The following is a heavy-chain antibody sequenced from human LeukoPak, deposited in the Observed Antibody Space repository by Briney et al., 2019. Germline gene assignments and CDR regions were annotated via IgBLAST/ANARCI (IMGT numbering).Heavy chain of an antibody. CDR3: ARVTFSYLGWFDP. J-gene: IGHJ5*02. V-gene: IGHV4-39*07. D-gene: IGHD3-16*01. CDR1: GGSISSSRYY. CDR2: IYYSGST. Sequence: SETLSLTCTVSGGSISSSRYYWGWIRQPPGKGLEWIGSIYYSGSTYYNPSLKSRVTISLDTSKNQFSLKLSPVTAADTAVYYCARVTFSYLGWFDPWGQGTLVTVSS.